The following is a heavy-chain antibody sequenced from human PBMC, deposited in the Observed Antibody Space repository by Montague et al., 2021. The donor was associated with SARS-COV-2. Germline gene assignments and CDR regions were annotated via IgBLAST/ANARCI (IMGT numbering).Heavy chain of an antibody. J-gene: IGHJ5*02. Sequence: SETLSLTCAVYGGSFSGYYWSWIRQPGGKGLEWIGEINHGGSTNXNPSLRSGVTISVDTSKNQFSLKLSSVTAADTAVYYCARRSRVVTAIWALRTSLSSWFDPWGQGTLVTVSS. V-gene: IGHV4-34*01. CDR1: GGSFSGYY. D-gene: IGHD2-21*02. CDR3: ARRSRVVTAIWALRTSLSSWFDP. CDR2: INHGGST.